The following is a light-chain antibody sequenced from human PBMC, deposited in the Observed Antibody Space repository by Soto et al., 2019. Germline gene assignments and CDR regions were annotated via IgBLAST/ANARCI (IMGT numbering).Light chain of an antibody. Sequence: YELTQPPSVSVAPGQTASITCVGNNIGSKSVHWYQQKPGQAPVLVVYDDSDRPSGIPERFSGSNSGNTATMTIRRVEAGDEADYYCQGWDSSSDHYVFGTGTRSPX. CDR2: DDS. V-gene: IGLV3-21*02. CDR3: QGWDSSSDHYV. CDR1: NIGSKS. J-gene: IGLJ1*01.